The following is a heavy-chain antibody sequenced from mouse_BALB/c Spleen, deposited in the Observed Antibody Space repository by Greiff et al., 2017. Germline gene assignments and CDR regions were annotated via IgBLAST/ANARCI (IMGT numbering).Heavy chain of an antibody. D-gene: IGHD2-14*01. V-gene: IGHV5-17*02. CDR3: ARSHIRYDADY. CDR2: ISSGSSTI. J-gene: IGHJ2*01. CDR1: GFTFSSFG. Sequence: DVKLQESGGGLVQPGGSRKLSCAASGFTFSSFGMHWVRQAPEKGLEWVAYISSGSSTIYYADTVKGRCTISRDNPKNTLFLQMTSLRSEDTAMYYCARSHIRYDADYWGQGTTLTVSA.